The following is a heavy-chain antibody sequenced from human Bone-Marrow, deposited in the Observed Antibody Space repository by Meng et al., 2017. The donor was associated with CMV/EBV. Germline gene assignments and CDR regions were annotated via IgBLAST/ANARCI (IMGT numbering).Heavy chain of an antibody. CDR3: ARASYYYDSSGYYSSYYFDC. CDR1: GFTFSSYE. D-gene: IGHD3-22*01. J-gene: IGHJ4*02. Sequence: GGSLRLSCAASGFTFSSYEMNWVRQAPGKGLEWVSVIYSGSTIYYADSVKGRFTISRDNAKNSLYLQMNSLRAEDTAVYYCARASYYYDSSGYYSSYYFDCWGQGTLVTVSS. V-gene: IGHV3-48*03. CDR2: IYSGSTI.